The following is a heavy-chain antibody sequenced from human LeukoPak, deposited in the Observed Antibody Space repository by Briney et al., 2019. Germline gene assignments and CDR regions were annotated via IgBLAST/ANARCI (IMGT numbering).Heavy chain of an antibody. J-gene: IGHJ4*02. Sequence: GGSLRLSCAASGFTFSNAWMSWVRQAPGKGLECVGRIKSKTDGGTTDYAAPVKGRFTISRDDSKNTLYLQMNSLKTEDTAVYYCTTASYYDYVWGTYPMYYFDYWGQGTLVTVSS. CDR1: GFTFSNAW. CDR2: IKSKTDGGTT. D-gene: IGHD3-16*02. CDR3: TTASYYDYVWGTYPMYYFDY. V-gene: IGHV3-15*01.